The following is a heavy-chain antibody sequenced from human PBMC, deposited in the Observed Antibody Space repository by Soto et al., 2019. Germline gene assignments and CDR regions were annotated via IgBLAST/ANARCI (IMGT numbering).Heavy chain of an antibody. CDR2: ISYDGSNR. CDR3: ANDVIALVRGILPYYYYGMDV. V-gene: IGHV3-30*18. Sequence: PGGALRLSCAASVFTFRSYGMHWVRQAPDKGLEWVAVISYDGSNRYYADSVKGRFTISRDNSRNTLYLQMSSLSAEDTAFYYCANDVIALVRGILPYYYYGMDVWAQWNPVPVSS. J-gene: IGHJ6*02. CDR1: VFTFRSYG. D-gene: IGHD3-10*01.